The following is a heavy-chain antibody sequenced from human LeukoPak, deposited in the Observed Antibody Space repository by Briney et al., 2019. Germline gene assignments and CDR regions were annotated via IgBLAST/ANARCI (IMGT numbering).Heavy chain of an antibody. CDR2: IYPGDSDT. J-gene: IGHJ4*02. CDR3: ARTGYSSRWAIDN. CDR1: GYSFTSYW. V-gene: IGHV5-51*01. Sequence: GESLKISWKVSGYSFTSYWIGWVRQMPGKGLECMGIIYPGDSDTRYSPSFQGQVTISADKSISTAYLQWSSLKASDTAMYYCARTGYSSRWAIDNWGQGTLVTVSS. D-gene: IGHD6-13*01.